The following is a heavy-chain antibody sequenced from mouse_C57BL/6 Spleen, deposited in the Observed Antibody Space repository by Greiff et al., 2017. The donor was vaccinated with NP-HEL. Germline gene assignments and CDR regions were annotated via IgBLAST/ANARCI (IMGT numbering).Heavy chain of an antibody. Sequence: VQLQQSGAELARPGASVKLSCKASGYTFTSYGISWVKQRTGQGLEWIGEIYPRSGNTYYNEKFKGKATLTADKSSSTAYMELRSLTSEDSAVYFCAREGEYYDYDWFAYWGQGTLVTVSA. V-gene: IGHV1-81*01. J-gene: IGHJ3*01. CDR1: GYTFTSYG. CDR2: IYPRSGNT. D-gene: IGHD2-4*01. CDR3: AREGEYYDYDWFAY.